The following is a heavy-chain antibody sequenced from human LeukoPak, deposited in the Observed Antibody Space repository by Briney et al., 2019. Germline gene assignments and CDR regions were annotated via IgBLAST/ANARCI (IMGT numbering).Heavy chain of an antibody. D-gene: IGHD3-22*01. J-gene: IGHJ4*02. Sequence: SQTLSLTCTVSGGSISSGDYYWSWIRQYPGKGLEWIGYIYYSGSTYYNPSLKSRVTISVDTSKNQFSLQLSSVTAADTAVYYCARDSLETHYYDSSGYYRIFDYWGQGTLVTVSS. CDR3: ARDSLETHYYDSSGYYRIFDY. CDR2: IYYSGST. V-gene: IGHV4-31*03. CDR1: GGSISSGDYY.